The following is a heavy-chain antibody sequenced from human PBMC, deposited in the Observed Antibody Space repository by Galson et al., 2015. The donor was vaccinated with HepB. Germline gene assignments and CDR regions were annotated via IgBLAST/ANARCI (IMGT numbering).Heavy chain of an antibody. D-gene: IGHD6-13*01. CDR3: ALPSGHIAAAGLYYYYYMDV. CDR2: INPSGGST. Sequence: SVKVSCKASGYTFTSYYMHWVRQAPGQGLEWMGIINPSGGSTSYAQKFQGRVTMTRDTSTSTVYMELSSLRSEDTAVYYCALPSGHIAAAGLYYYYYMDVWGKGTTVTVSS. CDR1: GYTFTSYY. V-gene: IGHV1-46*01. J-gene: IGHJ6*03.